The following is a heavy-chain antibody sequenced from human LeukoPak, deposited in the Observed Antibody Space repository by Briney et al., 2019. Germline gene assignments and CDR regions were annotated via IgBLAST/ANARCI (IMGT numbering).Heavy chain of an antibody. CDR3: AREYYYDSSGYSPFDY. Sequence: SVKVSCKASGGTFSSYAISWVRQAPEQGLEWMGGIIPIFGTANYAQKFQGRVTITADESTSTAYMELSSLRSEDTAVYYCAREYYYDSSGYSPFDYWGQGTLVTVSS. V-gene: IGHV1-69*13. D-gene: IGHD3-22*01. J-gene: IGHJ4*02. CDR2: IIPIFGTA. CDR1: GGTFSSYA.